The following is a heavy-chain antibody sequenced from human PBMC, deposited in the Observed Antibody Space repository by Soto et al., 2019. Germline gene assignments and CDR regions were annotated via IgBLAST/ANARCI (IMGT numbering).Heavy chain of an antibody. CDR3: ARDQNLYSSSLPDY. D-gene: IGHD6-6*01. CDR1: GFTFSSYG. Sequence: GGSLRLSCAASGFTFSSYGMHWVRQAPGKGLEWVAVIWYDGSNKYYADSVKGRFTISRDNSKNTLYLQMNSLRAEDTAVYYCARDQNLYSSSLPDYWGQGTLVTVSS. CDR2: IWYDGSNK. V-gene: IGHV3-33*01. J-gene: IGHJ4*02.